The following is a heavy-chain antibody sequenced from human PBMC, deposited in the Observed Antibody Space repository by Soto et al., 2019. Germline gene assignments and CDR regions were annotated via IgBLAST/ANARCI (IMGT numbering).Heavy chain of an antibody. CDR2: IYYSGST. CDR1: GGSISSYY. D-gene: IGHD3-3*01. Sequence: SETLSLTCTGSGGSISSYYWSWIRQPPGKGLEWIGYIYYSGSTNYNPSLKSRVTISVDTSKNQFSLKLSSVTAADTAVYYCARGVGGNDFWSGYPNPYYFDYWGQGTLVTVSS. J-gene: IGHJ4*02. CDR3: ARGVGGNDFWSGYPNPYYFDY. V-gene: IGHV4-59*01.